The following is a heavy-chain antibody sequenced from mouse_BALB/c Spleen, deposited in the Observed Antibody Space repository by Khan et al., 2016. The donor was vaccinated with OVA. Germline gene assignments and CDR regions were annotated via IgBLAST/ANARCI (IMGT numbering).Heavy chain of an antibody. CDR3: SRPSYYGNPWFTY. Sequence: EVELVESGGGLVRPGGSLKLSCAPSGFAFSSYDMSWVRQTPEKRLEWVATISGTGIYTYYPDSVKGRFTISRDNARNTLYLPMSSLRSEDTALYYCSRPSYYGNPWFTYGGQGTLVNVSA. CDR1: GFAFSSYD. J-gene: IGHJ3*01. CDR2: ISGTGIYT. D-gene: IGHD2-10*01. V-gene: IGHV5-9*02.